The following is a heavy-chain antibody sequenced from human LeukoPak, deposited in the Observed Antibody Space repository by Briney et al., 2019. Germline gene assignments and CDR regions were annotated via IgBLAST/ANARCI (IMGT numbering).Heavy chain of an antibody. J-gene: IGHJ6*02. V-gene: IGHV4-59*12. D-gene: IGHD3-3*01. CDR3: ARGPQGGTILGSLLLRSGMDV. CDR1: GGSTSSYY. Sequence: TSETLSLTCTVSGGSTSSYYWSWIRQPPGKGLEWIGYIYYSGSTNYNPSLKSRVTISVDTSKNQFSLKLSSVTAADTAVYYCARGPQGGTILGSLLLRSGMDVWGQGTTVTVSS. CDR2: IYYSGST.